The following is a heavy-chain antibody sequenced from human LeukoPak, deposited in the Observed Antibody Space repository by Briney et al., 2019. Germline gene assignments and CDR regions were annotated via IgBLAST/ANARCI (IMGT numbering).Heavy chain of an antibody. V-gene: IGHV3-30*02. J-gene: IGHJ5*02. CDR2: IRYDGSNK. D-gene: IGHD2-2*01. CDR3: ARDLTSTSWEGFDP. Sequence: PGGSLRLSCAASGFTFSSYGMHWVRQAPGKGLEWVAFIRYDGSNKYYADSVKGRFTISRDNSKNTLYLQMNSLRAEDTAVYYCARDLTSTSWEGFDPWGQGTLVTVSS. CDR1: GFTFSSYG.